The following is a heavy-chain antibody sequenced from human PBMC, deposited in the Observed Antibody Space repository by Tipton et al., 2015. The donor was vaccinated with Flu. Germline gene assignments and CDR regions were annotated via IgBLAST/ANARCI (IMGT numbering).Heavy chain of an antibody. CDR3: AREGTGTGSGGFDI. J-gene: IGHJ3*02. Sequence: GSLRLSCAASGFTFNTSVMHWVRQAPDKGLEWVSFIHFNEDKKYADSVKGRFTISRDNPKNTLDLQMNSLKPEDSAVYFCAREGTGTGSGGFDIWGQGTMVTVSS. CDR2: IHFNEDK. V-gene: IGHV3-30*02. D-gene: IGHD1-1*01. CDR1: GFTFNTSV.